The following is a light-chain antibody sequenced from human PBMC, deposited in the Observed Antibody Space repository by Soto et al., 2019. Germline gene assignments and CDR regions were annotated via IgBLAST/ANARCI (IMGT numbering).Light chain of an antibody. CDR1: SSEVGSYNL. CDR2: EVS. J-gene: IGLJ2*01. Sequence: QSALTQPASVSGSPGQSITISCTGTSSEVGSYNLVSWYQHHPGKAPKLMIYEVSKRPSGVSDRFSGSKSGNTASLTISGLQAEDEADYYCCSYAGSSTYVLFGGGTKLTVL. V-gene: IGLV2-23*02. CDR3: CSYAGSSTYVL.